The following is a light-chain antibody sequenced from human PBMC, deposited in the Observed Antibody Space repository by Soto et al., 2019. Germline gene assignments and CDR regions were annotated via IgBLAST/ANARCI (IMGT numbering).Light chain of an antibody. CDR1: SSDVGAYNS. CDR3: GSYATSRTVV. Sequence: QSVLTQPASVSGSPGQSITISCSGTSSDVGAYNSVSWYQQHPGKAPKLMIYDVTNRPSGVSNRFSGSKSGTTASLTISGLQDEDEADYYCGSYATSRTVVFGGGTKLTVL. V-gene: IGLV2-14*01. J-gene: IGLJ2*01. CDR2: DVT.